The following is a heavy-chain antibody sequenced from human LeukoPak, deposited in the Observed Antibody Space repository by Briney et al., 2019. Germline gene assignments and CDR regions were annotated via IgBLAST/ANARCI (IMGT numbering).Heavy chain of an antibody. D-gene: IGHD6-13*01. CDR3: ARVRIAAAGTFDY. J-gene: IGHJ4*02. CDR2: IYHSGST. Sequence: PSQTLSLTCTVSGGSISSGCYYWSWIRQPPGKGLEWIGYIYHSGSTYYNPSLKSRVTISVDRSKNQFSLKLSSVTAADTAVYYCARVRIAAAGTFDYWGQGTLVTVSS. CDR1: GGSISSGCYY. V-gene: IGHV4-30-2*01.